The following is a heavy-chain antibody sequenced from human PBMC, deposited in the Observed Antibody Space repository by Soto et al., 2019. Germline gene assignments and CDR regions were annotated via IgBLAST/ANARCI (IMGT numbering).Heavy chain of an antibody. J-gene: IGHJ3*01. V-gene: IGHV3-74*01. CDR1: GFTFTNYW. D-gene: IGHD2-21*02. CDR2: INSDGSST. CDR3: ARPRSLQENVFDV. Sequence: EMQLVESGGGLVQPGGYLRLSCAASGFTFTNYWMQWVRQAPGKGLVWVSRINSDGSSTSHADSVKGRFTISIDNAKTSLYLKLSSMIDESTAVYYCARPRSLQENVFDVWGRETVVTVSS.